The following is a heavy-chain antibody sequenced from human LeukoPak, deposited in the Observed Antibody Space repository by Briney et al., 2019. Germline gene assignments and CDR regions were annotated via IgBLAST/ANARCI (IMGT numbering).Heavy chain of an antibody. V-gene: IGHV4-34*01. CDR2: INHSGST. D-gene: IGHD5-24*01. CDR1: GGSFNGYY. J-gene: IGHJ4*02. CDR3: ARGGPRGYNLSYYFDY. Sequence: PSETLSLNSAVYGGSFNGYYWSWIRQPPGKGLEWIGEINHSGSTNYNPSLKSRVTISVDTSKNQFSLKLSSVTAADTAVYYCARGGPRGYNLSYYFDYWGQGTLVTVSS.